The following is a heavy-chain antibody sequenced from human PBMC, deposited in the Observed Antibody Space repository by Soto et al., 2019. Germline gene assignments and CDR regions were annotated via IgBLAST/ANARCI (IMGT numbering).Heavy chain of an antibody. CDR2: IWYDGSNK. J-gene: IGHJ4*02. CDR3: ARSPAGYSYGYGADY. CDR1: GFIFGTYG. V-gene: IGHV3-33*01. Sequence: PGGSLRVSCAASGFIFGTYGMHWVRQAPGTGLEWVSVIWYDGSNKDYAVSVKGRFTISRENSKNTLYLQMYILRAEDTAVYYCARSPAGYSYGYGADYGGQGTLVTVYS. D-gene: IGHD5-18*01.